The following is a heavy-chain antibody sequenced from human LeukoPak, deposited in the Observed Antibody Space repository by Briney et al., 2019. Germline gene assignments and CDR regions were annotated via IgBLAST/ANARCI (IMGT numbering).Heavy chain of an antibody. CDR2: IYSGDNT. D-gene: IGHD5-24*01. Sequence: GGSLRLSCTASGFIVSNNYMTWVRQAPGKGLEWVSVIYSGDNTYYADSVKGRFTISRDISKNTLFLQMNNLSVDDTAVYYCARGEADGYSGHWGQGTLVTVSS. CDR3: ARGEADGYSGH. CDR1: GFIVSNNY. J-gene: IGHJ4*02. V-gene: IGHV3-66*01.